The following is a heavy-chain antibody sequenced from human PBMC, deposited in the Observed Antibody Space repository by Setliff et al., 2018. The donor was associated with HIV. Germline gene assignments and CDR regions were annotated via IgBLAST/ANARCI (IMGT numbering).Heavy chain of an antibody. CDR2: INHSGRT. V-gene: IGHV4-34*01. Sequence: KPSETLSLTCAVYGGSFSDNYWSWIRQSPGKGLEWIGEINHSGRTKYSPSLRSRVSISVDTSKTQFSLKLSSVTAADTAVYYCAGVSSTYWSSIFRNYHYHMDVWGKGTTVTVSS. CDR1: GGSFSDNY. J-gene: IGHJ6*03. D-gene: IGHD2-8*02. CDR3: AGVSSTYWSSIFRNYHYHMDV.